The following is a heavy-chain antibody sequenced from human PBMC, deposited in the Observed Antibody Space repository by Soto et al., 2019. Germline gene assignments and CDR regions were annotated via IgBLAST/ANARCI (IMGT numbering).Heavy chain of an antibody. Sequence: GGSLRLSCAASGFSFSNYAMHWVRQAPGKGLEWVAVISYDGNNQYYADSVKGRFTISRDTSKNTLYLQMNSLRVEDTAVYYCARRYYDILTGYTSAYYFDHWGQGTLVTVSS. V-gene: IGHV3-30-3*01. CDR3: ARRYYDILTGYTSAYYFDH. CDR1: GFSFSNYA. D-gene: IGHD3-9*01. CDR2: ISYDGNNQ. J-gene: IGHJ4*02.